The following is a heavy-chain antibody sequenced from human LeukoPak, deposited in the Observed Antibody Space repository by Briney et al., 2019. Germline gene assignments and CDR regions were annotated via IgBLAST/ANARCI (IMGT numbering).Heavy chain of an antibody. D-gene: IGHD6-13*01. CDR3: ARVGGAAAGIGGDYFDY. CDR1: GGSISSYY. Sequence: PSETLSLICTVSGGSISSYYWSWIRQPPGKGLEWIGYIYYSGSTNYNPSLKSRVTISVDTSKNQFSLKLSSVTAADTAVYYCARVGGAAAGIGGDYFDYWGQGTLVTVSS. CDR2: IYYSGST. J-gene: IGHJ4*02. V-gene: IGHV4-59*08.